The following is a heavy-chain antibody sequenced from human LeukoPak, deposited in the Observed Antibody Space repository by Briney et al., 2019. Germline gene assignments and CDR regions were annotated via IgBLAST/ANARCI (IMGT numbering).Heavy chain of an antibody. Sequence: GGSLRLSCAASGFTFSSYAMSWVRQAPGKGLEWVSAISGSGGSTYYADSVKGRFTISRDNSKNTLYLQMNSLRAEDTAVYYCAKDHGVTMVRGEPYYFDYWGQGTLVTVSS. CDR2: ISGSGGST. J-gene: IGHJ4*02. CDR1: GFTFSSYA. D-gene: IGHD3-10*01. CDR3: AKDHGVTMVRGEPYYFDY. V-gene: IGHV3-23*01.